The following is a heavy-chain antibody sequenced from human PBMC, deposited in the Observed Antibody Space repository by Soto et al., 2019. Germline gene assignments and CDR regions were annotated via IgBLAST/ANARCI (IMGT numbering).Heavy chain of an antibody. V-gene: IGHV3-23*01. CDR3: AKEATVTTSLSGGMDV. Sequence: GGSLRLSCEASGFTLSTYAVTWVRQTPGKGLEWVSAISDSGGSRYYADSVKGRFTISRDNSKDALYLQMNSLRAEDTAVYYCAKEATVTTSLSGGMDVWGQGTTVTVSS. J-gene: IGHJ6*02. D-gene: IGHD4-17*01. CDR2: ISDSGGSR. CDR1: GFTLSTYA.